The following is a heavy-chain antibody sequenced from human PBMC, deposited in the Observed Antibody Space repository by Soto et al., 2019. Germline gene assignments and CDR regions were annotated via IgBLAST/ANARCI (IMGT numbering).Heavy chain of an antibody. V-gene: IGHV4-31*03. CDR2: IYYGGST. CDR3: ARDSRPYYYGSGSYNGYYYGMDV. CDR1: GGSISSGGYY. Sequence: SETLSLTCTVSGGSISSGGYYWSWIRQHPGKGLEWIGYIYYGGSTNYNPSLKSRVTISVDKSKNQFSLKLSSVTAADTAVYYCARDSRPYYYGSGSYNGYYYGMDVWGQGTTVTVSS. J-gene: IGHJ6*02. D-gene: IGHD3-10*01.